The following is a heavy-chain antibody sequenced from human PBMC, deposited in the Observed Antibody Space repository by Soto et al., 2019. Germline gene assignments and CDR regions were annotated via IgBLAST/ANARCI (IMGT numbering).Heavy chain of an antibody. CDR3: AHSRCGGDCLQSYSSHYYYGMDV. Sequence: QITLKESGPTLVKPTQTLTLTCTFSGFSLNTGGLGVGWIRQPPGKALEWLALIYWDDDKLYSPSLKSRLTITKDTSKNQVVLTMTNMDPVDTATYYCAHSRCGGDCLQSYSSHYYYGMDVWGQGTTVTVSS. CDR2: IYWDDDK. CDR1: GFSLNTGGLG. D-gene: IGHD2-21*02. J-gene: IGHJ6*02. V-gene: IGHV2-5*02.